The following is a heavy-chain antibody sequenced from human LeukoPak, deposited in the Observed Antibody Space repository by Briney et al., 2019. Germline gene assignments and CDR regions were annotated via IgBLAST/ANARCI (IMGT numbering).Heavy chain of an antibody. V-gene: IGHV3-64D*06. Sequence: GGSLRLSCSASGFTFSSYAMHWVRQAPGNGLEYFSAISSNGGSTYYADSVKGRFTISRDNSKNTLYLQMSSLRAEDTAVYYCVKDLLPGYSSGWSMNYWGQGTLVTVSS. CDR1: GFTFSSYA. J-gene: IGHJ4*02. D-gene: IGHD6-19*01. CDR2: ISSNGGST. CDR3: VKDLLPGYSSGWSMNY.